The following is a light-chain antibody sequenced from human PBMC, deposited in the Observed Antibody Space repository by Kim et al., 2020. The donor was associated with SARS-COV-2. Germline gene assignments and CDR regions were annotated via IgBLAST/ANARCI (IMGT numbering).Light chain of an antibody. J-gene: IGKJ4*01. CDR1: QSISSH. V-gene: IGKV1-39*01. CDR2: VAS. CDR3: QQSYSTPLT. Sequence: DIQMTQSPSSLSTSVGDRVTITCRASQSISSHLNWYQQKTGKAPKLLIYVASSLQSGVPSRFSGSGSGTDFTLTISSLQPEDFATYYCQQSYSTPLTFGGGTKVDIK.